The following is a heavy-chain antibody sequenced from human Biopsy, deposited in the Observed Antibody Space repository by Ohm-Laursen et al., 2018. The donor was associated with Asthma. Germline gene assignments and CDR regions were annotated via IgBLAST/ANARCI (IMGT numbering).Heavy chain of an antibody. CDR2: INSVFGTT. CDR1: GGTFNTYV. J-gene: IGHJ4*02. CDR3: ARKAGSCISRTCYSLDF. D-gene: IGHD2-2*01. Sequence: SVKVSCKSLGGTFNTYVIGWVRQAPGQGLEWKGGINSVFGTTTYPQKFQDRVTITADDSTSTVYTELSSLRSEDTAVYYCARKAGSCISRTCYSLDFWGQGTLVTVSS. V-gene: IGHV1-69*13.